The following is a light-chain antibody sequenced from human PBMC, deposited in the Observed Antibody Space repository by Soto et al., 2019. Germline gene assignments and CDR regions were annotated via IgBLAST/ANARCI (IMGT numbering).Light chain of an antibody. CDR2: GAS. Sequence: EIVLTQSPGTLSVSPGERATLSCRASQSLSSTYLAWFQQQPGQAPRLLIYGASTRATGIPDRFSGSGSGTYFTLTISGLETEVSAVYYCQQYVTSPFTFGPGTKVDIK. J-gene: IGKJ3*01. CDR1: QSLSSTY. V-gene: IGKV3-20*01. CDR3: QQYVTSPFT.